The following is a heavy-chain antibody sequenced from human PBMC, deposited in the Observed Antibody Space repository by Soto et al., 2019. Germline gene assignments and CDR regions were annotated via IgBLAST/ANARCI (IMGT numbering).Heavy chain of an antibody. J-gene: IGHJ6*02. CDR3: ARSQGSSTSLEIYYYYYYGMDV. V-gene: IGHV1-69*01. Sequence: QVQLVQSGAEVKKPGSSVKVSCKASGGTFSSYAISWVRQAPGQGLAWMGGIIPISGTANYAQKFQGSVTLTADESTSTAYMELSSLRSEDTAVYYCARSQGSSTSLEIYYYYYYGMDVWGQGTTVTVSS. CDR2: IIPISGTA. D-gene: IGHD2-2*01. CDR1: GGTFSSYA.